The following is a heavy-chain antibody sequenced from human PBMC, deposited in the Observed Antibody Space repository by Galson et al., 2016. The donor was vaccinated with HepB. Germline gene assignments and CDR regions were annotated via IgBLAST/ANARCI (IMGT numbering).Heavy chain of an antibody. Sequence: SLRLSCAASGFTFSSYWMHWARQAPGKGLVWVSRINSDGSSTSYADSVKGRFTISRDNAKNTLYLQMNSLRVEDTAVYYCARDDETYGDPDFWGQGTLVTVSS. CDR3: ARDDETYGDPDF. CDR1: GFTFSSYW. CDR2: INSDGSST. D-gene: IGHD4-17*01. V-gene: IGHV3-74*01. J-gene: IGHJ4*02.